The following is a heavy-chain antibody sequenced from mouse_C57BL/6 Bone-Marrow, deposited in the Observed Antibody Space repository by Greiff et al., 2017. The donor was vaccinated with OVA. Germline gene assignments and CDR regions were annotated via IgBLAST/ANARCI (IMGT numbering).Heavy chain of an antibody. Sequence: VQLQQSGTVLARPGASVKMSCKTSGYTFTSYWMHWVKQRPGQGLEWIGAIYPGNSDTSYNQKFKGKAKLTAVTSASTAYMELSSLTNEDSAVYYCTRVRFYGYDGYYYAMDYWGQGTSVTVSS. D-gene: IGHD2-2*01. CDR1: GYTFTSYW. CDR2: IYPGNSDT. V-gene: IGHV1-5*01. CDR3: TRVRFYGYDGYYYAMDY. J-gene: IGHJ4*01.